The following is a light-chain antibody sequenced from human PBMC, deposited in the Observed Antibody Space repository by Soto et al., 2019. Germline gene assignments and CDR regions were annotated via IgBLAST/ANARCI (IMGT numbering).Light chain of an antibody. CDR2: DVS. V-gene: IGLV2-14*03. Sequence: QSALTQPASVSGSPGQSITISCTGTSSDVGAYNYAAWYQQVPGKAPKLMIHDVSHRPSGVSNRFSGSKSGNPASLTISGLQAEHEAEYYCRSYTSSDTHVFGTGTKVTVL. J-gene: IGLJ1*01. CDR1: SSDVGAYNY. CDR3: RSYTSSDTHV.